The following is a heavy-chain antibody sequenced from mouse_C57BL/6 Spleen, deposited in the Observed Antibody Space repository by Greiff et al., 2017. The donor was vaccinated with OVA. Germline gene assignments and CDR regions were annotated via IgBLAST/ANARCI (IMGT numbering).Heavy chain of an antibody. Sequence: LVKPGASVKISCKASGYTFTDYYMNWVKQSHGKSLEWIGDINPNNGGTSYNQKFKGKATLTVDKSSSTAYMELRSLTSEDSAVYYCAREGGFAYWGQGTLVTVSA. CDR1: GYTFTDYY. J-gene: IGHJ3*01. V-gene: IGHV1-26*01. CDR3: AREGGFAY. CDR2: INPNNGGT.